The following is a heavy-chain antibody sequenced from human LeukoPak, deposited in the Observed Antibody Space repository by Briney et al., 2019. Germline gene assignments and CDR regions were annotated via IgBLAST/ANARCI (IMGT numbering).Heavy chain of an antibody. CDR3: ARDNTDNWFDP. Sequence: PSETLSLTCAVYGGTFSGYYWSWIRQPPGKGLEWIGSIYYSGSTYYNPSLKSRVTISVDTSKNQFSLKLSSVTAADTAVYYCARDNTDNWFDPWGQGTLVTVSS. CDR2: IYYSGST. CDR1: GGTFSGYY. J-gene: IGHJ5*02. D-gene: IGHD2/OR15-2a*01. V-gene: IGHV4-34*01.